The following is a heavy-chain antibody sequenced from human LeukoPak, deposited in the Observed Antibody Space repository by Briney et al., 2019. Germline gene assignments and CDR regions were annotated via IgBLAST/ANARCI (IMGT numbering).Heavy chain of an antibody. D-gene: IGHD2-2*01. CDR3: ARGGRSSSTSAGY. V-gene: IGHV1-2*02. CDR2: INPNSGGT. J-gene: IGHJ4*02. Sequence: ASVKVSCKASRYTFTSYAMNWVRQAPGQGLEWMGWINPNSGGTNYAQKFQGRVTMTRDTSISTAYMELSRLRSDDTAVYYCARGGRSSSTSAGYWGQGTLVTVSS. CDR1: RYTFTSYA.